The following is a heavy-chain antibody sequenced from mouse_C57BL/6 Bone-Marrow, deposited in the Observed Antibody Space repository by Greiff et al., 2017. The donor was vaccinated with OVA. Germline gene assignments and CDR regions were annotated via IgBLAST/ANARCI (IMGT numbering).Heavy chain of an antibody. D-gene: IGHD1-1*01. CDR2: IEPEDGET. CDR3: AGSYYYGSSPWFAY. J-gene: IGHJ3*01. Sequence: EVQLQQSGAELVQPGASVKLSCTASGFNIKDYYMHWVTQRTEQGLEWIGRIEPEDGETKYAPKFQGKATITADTSSNTAFFQLSSRPSADTAVYYCAGSYYYGSSPWFAYWGQGTLVTVSA. V-gene: IGHV14-2*01. CDR1: GFNIKDYY.